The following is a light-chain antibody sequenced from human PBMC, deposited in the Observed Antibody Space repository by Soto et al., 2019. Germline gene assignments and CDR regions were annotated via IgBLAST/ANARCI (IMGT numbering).Light chain of an antibody. CDR3: QQRYNWPLT. J-gene: IGKJ4*01. CDR1: QSLSSY. V-gene: IGKV3-11*01. Sequence: EIVLTQSPATLSLSPGERATLSCRASQSLSSYLAWYQQKPGQAPRLLIYDASNRAAGIPARFRCSGSGADFTLTISSLEPEDFAIYYCQQRYNWPLTFGGGTKVEIK. CDR2: DAS.